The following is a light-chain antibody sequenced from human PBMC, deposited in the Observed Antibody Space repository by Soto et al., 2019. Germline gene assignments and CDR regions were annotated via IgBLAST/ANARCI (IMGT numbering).Light chain of an antibody. V-gene: IGLV2-14*01. Sequence: QPVLAQPASLSGSPGQSITISCTGTSSDIGAYDYVSWFQQHPGKAPKLIISEVNNRPSGVSNRFSGSKSGNTAYLTISGLPVEDEAEYFCFSFATSGNRVFGG. CDR2: EVN. J-gene: IGLJ7*01. CDR3: FSFATSGNRV. CDR1: SSDIGAYDY.